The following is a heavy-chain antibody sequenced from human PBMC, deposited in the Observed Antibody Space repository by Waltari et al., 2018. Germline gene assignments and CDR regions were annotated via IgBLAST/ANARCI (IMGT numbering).Heavy chain of an antibody. CDR3: AREGQLGKTYYYYYGMDV. CDR2: ISYDGSNK. Sequence: QVQLVESGGGVVQPGRSLGLSCAASGVPFTNYALHWVRQAPGKGLEWVALISYDGSNKYYADSVKGRFTISRDNSKNTLYLQMISLRADDTAVYYCAREGQLGKTYYYYYGMDVWGQGTTVTVSS. J-gene: IGHJ6*02. V-gene: IGHV3-30-3*01. D-gene: IGHD7-27*01. CDR1: GVPFTNYA.